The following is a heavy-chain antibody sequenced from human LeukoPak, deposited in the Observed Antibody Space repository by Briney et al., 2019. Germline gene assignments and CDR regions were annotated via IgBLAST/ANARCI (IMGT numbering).Heavy chain of an antibody. D-gene: IGHD3-10*01. J-gene: IGHJ6*03. CDR2: ISYDGSNK. CDR1: GFTFSSYG. V-gene: IGHV3-30*03. CDR3: ARGDRGDYYYYYMDV. Sequence: GGSLRLSCAASGFTFSSYGMHWVRQAPGKGLEWVAVISYDGSNKYYADSVKGRFTISRDNSKNTLYLQMNSLRAEDTAVYYCARGDRGDYYYYYMDVWGKGTTVTVSS.